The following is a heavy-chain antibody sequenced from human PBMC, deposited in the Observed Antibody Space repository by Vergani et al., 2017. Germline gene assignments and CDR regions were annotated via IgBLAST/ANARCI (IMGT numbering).Heavy chain of an antibody. CDR2: IYSGGST. Sequence: EVQLVESGGGLVQPGGSLRLSCAASGFTVSSNYMSWVRQAPGKGLEWVSVIYSGGSTYYADSVKGRFTISRDNSKNTLYLQMNSLRAEDTAVYYCASGGGYDFGLFDYWGQGTLVTVSS. D-gene: IGHD5-12*01. V-gene: IGHV3-66*02. CDR1: GFTVSSNY. J-gene: IGHJ4*02. CDR3: ASGGGYDFGLFDY.